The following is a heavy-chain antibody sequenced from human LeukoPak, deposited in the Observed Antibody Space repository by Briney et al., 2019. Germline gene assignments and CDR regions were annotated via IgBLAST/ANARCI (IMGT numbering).Heavy chain of an antibody. CDR3: ARDKEYSSGWRLLPYTAHYFDY. CDR2: ISWNSDTR. Sequence: PGRSLRLSCAVSGFTFDDYAMHWVRQVPGKGLEWVAGISWNSDTRGYVDSVKGRFTISRDNARNSLYLQMNSLRAEDTAVYYCARDKEYSSGWRLLPYTAHYFDYWGQGTLVTVSS. CDR1: GFTFDDYA. D-gene: IGHD6-19*01. J-gene: IGHJ4*02. V-gene: IGHV3-9*01.